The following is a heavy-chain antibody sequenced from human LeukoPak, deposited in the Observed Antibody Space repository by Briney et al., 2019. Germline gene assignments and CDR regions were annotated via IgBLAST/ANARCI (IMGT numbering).Heavy chain of an antibody. Sequence: GGSLRLSCAASGFSFSGSAIHWVRQAPGKGLEWVANIKQDGSETYHVDSVQGRFTISRDNTKNSLYLQMNSLRAEDTAVYYCARLGGWYFDYWGQGTLVTVSS. CDR1: GFSFSGSA. V-gene: IGHV3-7*05. CDR3: ARLGGWYFDY. CDR2: IKQDGSET. J-gene: IGHJ4*02. D-gene: IGHD6-19*01.